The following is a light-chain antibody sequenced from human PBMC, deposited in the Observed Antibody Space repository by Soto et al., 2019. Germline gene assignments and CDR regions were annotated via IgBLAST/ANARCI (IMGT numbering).Light chain of an antibody. Sequence: QSALTQPASVSGSPGQSITISCTGTSSDVGGYNYVSWYQQHPGTAPKLMIYEINNRPSGVSNRFSGSKSGNTASLTISGLQSEDEADYYCRSYTSSRTSVVFGGGTKLTVL. CDR3: RSYTSSRTSVV. CDR2: EIN. J-gene: IGLJ2*01. V-gene: IGLV2-14*01. CDR1: SSDVGGYNY.